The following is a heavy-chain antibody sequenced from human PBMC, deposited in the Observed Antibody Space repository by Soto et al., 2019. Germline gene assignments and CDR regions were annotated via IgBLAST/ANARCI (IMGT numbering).Heavy chain of an antibody. CDR3: VRVPVDRWLQIPHYGMDV. J-gene: IGHJ6*04. CDR2: ISGSGGST. Sequence: GGSLRLACAASGFTFSSYAMSWVRQAPGKGLEWVSAISGSGGSTYYADSVKGRFTISRDNAKNSLYLQMNSLRAEDTAVYYCVRVPVDRWLQIPHYGMDVWGEGTTVTVSS. D-gene: IGHD5-12*01. CDR1: GFTFSSYA. V-gene: IGHV3-23*01.